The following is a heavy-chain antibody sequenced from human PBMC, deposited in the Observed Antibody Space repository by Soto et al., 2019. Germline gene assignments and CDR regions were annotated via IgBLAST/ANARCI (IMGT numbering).Heavy chain of an antibody. CDR1: GFIFSNYW. Sequence: EVQLVESGGGLVQPGGSLRLSCAASGFIFSNYWMYWVRQAPGKGLVWVSRIDTDGSNTNYADSVKGRFTISRDNAKNTLYLQMSSLGAADTAVYYCARGGSYGDYWGQGTLVTVSS. V-gene: IGHV3-74*01. J-gene: IGHJ4*02. CDR3: ARGGSYGDY. D-gene: IGHD1-26*01. CDR2: IDTDGSNT.